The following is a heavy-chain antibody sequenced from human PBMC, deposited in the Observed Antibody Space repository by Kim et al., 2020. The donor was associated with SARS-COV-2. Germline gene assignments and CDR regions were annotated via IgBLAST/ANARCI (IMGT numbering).Heavy chain of an antibody. D-gene: IGHD6-19*01. CDR2: IKSKTDGGTT. V-gene: IGHV3-15*01. Sequence: GGSLRLSCAASGFTFSNAWMSWVRQAPGKGLEWVGRIKSKTDGGTTDYAAPVKGRFTISRDDSKNTLYLQMNSLKTEDTAVYYCTRERDTRSYSSGPVGTDYWGQGTLVTVSS. CDR3: TRERDTRSYSSGPVGTDY. CDR1: GFTFSNAW. J-gene: IGHJ4*02.